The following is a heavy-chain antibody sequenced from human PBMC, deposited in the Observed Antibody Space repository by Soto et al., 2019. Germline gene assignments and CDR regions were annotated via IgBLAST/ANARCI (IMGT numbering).Heavy chain of an antibody. CDR3: ARGVAGTLTSYYYYGMDV. V-gene: IGHV1-2*02. Sequence: ASVKVSCKASGYTFTGYYMHWVRQAPGQGLEWMGWINPNSGGTDYAQKFQGRVTMTRDTSISTAYMELSRLRSDDTAVYYCARGVAGTLTSYYYYGMDVWGQGTTVTVSS. D-gene: IGHD6-19*01. CDR2: INPNSGGT. CDR1: GYTFTGYY. J-gene: IGHJ6*02.